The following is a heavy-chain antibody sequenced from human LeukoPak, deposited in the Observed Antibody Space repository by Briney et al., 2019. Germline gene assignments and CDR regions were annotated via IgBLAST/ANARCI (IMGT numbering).Heavy chain of an antibody. V-gene: IGHV3-30*02. D-gene: IGHD6-13*01. CDR2: IRYDGNNQ. CDR1: GFSFSSYG. Sequence: GGSLRLSCAASGFSFSSYGMHWVRQAPGKGLERMSFIRYDGNNQYYADSVKGRFTISRDNAKNTLYLQMSSLRSDDTAVYYCARGSSISAHPPCDYWGQGTLVTVSS. CDR3: ARGSSISAHPPCDY. J-gene: IGHJ4*02.